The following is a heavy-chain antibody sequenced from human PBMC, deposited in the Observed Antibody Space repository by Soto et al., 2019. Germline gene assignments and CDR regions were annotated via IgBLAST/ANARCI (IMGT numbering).Heavy chain of an antibody. CDR1: GGSFSGYY. CDR3: ARGARVKIPSASGRDYYYHGLDV. CDR2: INHRGST. D-gene: IGHD6-25*01. J-gene: IGHJ6*02. Sequence: QVQLQQWGAGLLKPSATLSLTCAVYGGSFSGYYWSWIRQPPGKGLEWIGEINHRGSTNYNPSLKRRVTIPVDTSQKQSSLKLNSVTAADTAVYYCARGARVKIPSASGRDYYYHGLDVWGQGTAVTVSS. V-gene: IGHV4-34*01.